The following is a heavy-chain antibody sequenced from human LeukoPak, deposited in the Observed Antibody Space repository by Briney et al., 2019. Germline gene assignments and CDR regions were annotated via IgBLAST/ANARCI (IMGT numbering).Heavy chain of an antibody. V-gene: IGHV3-74*01. CDR3: ARRDVFDI. CDR2: INYDGTTT. Sequence: PGGSLRLSCAASGFTFSNYWMHWVRQAPGKGLVWVSRINYDGTTTGYADSVKGRFTISRDNAKNTLYLQMNRLRAEDTAVYYCARRDVFDIWGQGTMVTVFS. J-gene: IGHJ3*02. CDR1: GFTFSNYW.